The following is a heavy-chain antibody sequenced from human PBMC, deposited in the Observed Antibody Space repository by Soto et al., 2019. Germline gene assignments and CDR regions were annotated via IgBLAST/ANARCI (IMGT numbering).Heavy chain of an antibody. CDR3: ARGSIYCGGDCYYFQH. Sequence: QVQLVQSGAEVKKPGSSVKVSCKASGGTFSSYAISWVRQAPGQGLEWMGGIIPIFGTANYAQKFQGRVTISADESKSTAYMELRSLRSEDTAVYYCARGSIYCGGDCYYFQHWGQGTLVTVSS. CDR1: GGTFSSYA. J-gene: IGHJ1*01. V-gene: IGHV1-69*01. CDR2: IIPIFGTA. D-gene: IGHD2-21*02.